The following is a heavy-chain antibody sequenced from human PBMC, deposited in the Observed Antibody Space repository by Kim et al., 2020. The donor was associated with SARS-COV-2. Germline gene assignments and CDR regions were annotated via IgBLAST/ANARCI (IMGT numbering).Heavy chain of an antibody. D-gene: IGHD5-12*01. CDR3: ARDLFLAYSGYHYDY. CDR2: ISSSSNTI. Sequence: GGSLRLSCAASGFTFSSYSMNWVRQAPGKGLEWVSYISSSSNTIYYADSVKGRFTISRDNAKNSLYLQMKSLRDEDTAVYFCARDLFLAYSGYHYDYWGQGTLVTVSS. J-gene: IGHJ4*02. V-gene: IGHV3-48*02. CDR1: GFTFSSYS.